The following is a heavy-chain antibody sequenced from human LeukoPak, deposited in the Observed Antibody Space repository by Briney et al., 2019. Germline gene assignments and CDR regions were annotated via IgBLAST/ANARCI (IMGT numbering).Heavy chain of an antibody. V-gene: IGHV3-53*01. D-gene: IGHD2-2*01. CDR1: GFTVGSNY. J-gene: IGHJ4*02. CDR2: IYDGGTT. CDR3: AKWYCSSTYCYYDY. Sequence: GGSLRLSCAASGFTVGSNYLSWVRQAPGKGLEWVSFIYDGGTTVYADSVKGRFTISRDNSKNTLYLQMNSLRAEDTAVYYCAKWYCSSTYCYYDYWGQGTLVTVSS.